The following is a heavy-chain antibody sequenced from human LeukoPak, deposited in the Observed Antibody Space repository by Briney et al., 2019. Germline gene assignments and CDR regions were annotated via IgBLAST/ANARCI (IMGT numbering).Heavy chain of an antibody. CDR1: GYTFTSYA. CDR2: INAGNGNT. V-gene: IGHV1-3*01. J-gene: IGHJ2*01. D-gene: IGHD6-19*01. CDR3: ARPIGYSSGGFDL. Sequence: ASVKVSCKASGYTFTSYAMHWVRQDPGQRLEWMGWINAGNGNTKYSQNFQGRVTFTRDTSASTAYMELSSLRSEDTAVYYCARPIGYSSGGFDLWGRGTLVTVSS.